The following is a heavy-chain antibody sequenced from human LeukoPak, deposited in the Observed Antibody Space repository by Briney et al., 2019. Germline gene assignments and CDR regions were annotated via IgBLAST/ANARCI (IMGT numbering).Heavy chain of an antibody. V-gene: IGHV3-21*01. CDR2: ISSSSSYI. D-gene: IGHD3-22*01. Sequence: PGGSLRLSCAASGFTFSSYSMNWVRQAPGKGLEWVSSISSSSSYIYYADSVKGRFTISRDSSKNTLYLQMNSLRAEDTAVYYCAKEGGTMIVVEDYFDYWGQGTLVTVSS. CDR1: GFTFSSYS. CDR3: AKEGGTMIVVEDYFDY. J-gene: IGHJ4*02.